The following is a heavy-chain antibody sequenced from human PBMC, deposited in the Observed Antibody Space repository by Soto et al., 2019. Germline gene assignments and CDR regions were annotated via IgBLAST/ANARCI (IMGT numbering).Heavy chain of an antibody. V-gene: IGHV3-15*01. CDR1: GFTFSDAW. CDR3: TTDLWRIAVVVGSTGYFNP. D-gene: IGHD2-15*01. J-gene: IGHJ5*02. CDR2: IKSKSDGGTT. Sequence: KPGGSLRLSCAASGFTFSDAWMSWVRPAPGKGLDWVGRIKSKSDGGTTEYAAPVRGRFTISRDDSKNTLYLQMNSLKTEDTAVYYCTTDLWRIAVVVGSTGYFNPWGQGTPVTVSS.